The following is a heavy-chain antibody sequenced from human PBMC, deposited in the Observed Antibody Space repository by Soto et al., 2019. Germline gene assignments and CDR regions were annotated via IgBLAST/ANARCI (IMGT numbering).Heavy chain of an antibody. CDR1: GYTFSDFD. CDR3: ARGNPFNYAGFDV. CDR2: MNAKSGDT. J-gene: IGHJ6*02. Sequence: QAHLEQSGAELKRPGASVKVSCKASGYTFSDFDINWLRHASGQGPEWMGWMNAKSGDTFFAQRFQCKFNMTWDTSLSTAYMEVGSLPSDDTAIYYCARGNPFNYAGFDVWGQGTTVAFSS. D-gene: IGHD3-16*01. V-gene: IGHV1-8*01.